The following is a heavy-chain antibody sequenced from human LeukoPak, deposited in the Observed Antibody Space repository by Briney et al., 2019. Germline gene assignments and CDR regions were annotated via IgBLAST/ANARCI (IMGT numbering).Heavy chain of an antibody. D-gene: IGHD6-19*01. Sequence: GGSLRLSCAASGFTFSSYSMNWVRQAPGKGLEWVSSISSSSSYIYYADSVKGRFTISRDNAKNSLCLQMNSLRAEDTAVYYCARDNTITSSGWPDGGDYYYYGMDVWGQGTTVTVSS. J-gene: IGHJ6*02. V-gene: IGHV3-21*01. CDR2: ISSSSSYI. CDR3: ARDNTITSSGWPDGGDYYYYGMDV. CDR1: GFTFSSYS.